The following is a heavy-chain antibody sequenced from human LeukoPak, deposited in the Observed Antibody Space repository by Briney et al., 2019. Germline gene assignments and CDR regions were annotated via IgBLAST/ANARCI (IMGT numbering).Heavy chain of an antibody. Sequence: SETLSLACAVYGGSFSGYYWSWIRQPPGKGLEWIGEINHSGSTNYNPSLKSRVTISVDTSKNQFSLKLSSVTAADTAVYYCARQGADDAFDIWGQGTMVTVSS. CDR1: GGSFSGYY. V-gene: IGHV4-34*01. CDR2: INHSGST. CDR3: ARQGADDAFDI. J-gene: IGHJ3*02. D-gene: IGHD1-26*01.